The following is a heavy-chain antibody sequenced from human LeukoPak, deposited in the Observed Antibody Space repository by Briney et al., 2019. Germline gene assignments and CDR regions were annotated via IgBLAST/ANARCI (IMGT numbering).Heavy chain of an antibody. V-gene: IGHV4-4*07. CDR1: GGSISSYY. CDR3: ARVRGIPASGTLYYYGMDV. J-gene: IGHJ6*02. CDR2: IHSTGST. Sequence: PSETLSLTCSVSGGSISSYYWSWIRQPAGKGLEWIGRIHSTGSTNYNPSLKSRVTMSVDTSKNQFSLKLSSVTAADTAVYYCARVRGIPASGTLYYYGMDVWGQGTTVTVSS. D-gene: IGHD6-13*01.